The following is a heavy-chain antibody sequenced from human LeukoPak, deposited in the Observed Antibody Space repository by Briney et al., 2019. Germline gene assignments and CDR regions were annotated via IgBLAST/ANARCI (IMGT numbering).Heavy chain of an antibody. CDR3: ARDEVTSGGGLES. D-gene: IGHD3-16*01. V-gene: IGHV3-53*01. CDR2: IYSGGLT. CDR1: GFAVNTKF. Sequence: PGGSLRLSCAASGFAVNTKFMHWVRQAPGKGLDWISVIYSGGLTYYADSVEGRFTISRDNSKNTLYLHMNSLRAEDTAVYYCARDEVTSGGGLESWGQGTLVIVSS. J-gene: IGHJ4*02.